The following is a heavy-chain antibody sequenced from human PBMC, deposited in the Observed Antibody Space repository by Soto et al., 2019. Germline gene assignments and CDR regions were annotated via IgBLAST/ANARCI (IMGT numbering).Heavy chain of an antibody. CDR1: GFTFSSYA. CDR2: IYSAGNT. Sequence: PGGSLRLSCAASGFTFSSYAMSWVRQAPGEGLEWVAVIYSAGNTYYADSVRGRFTISRDNSKNTVYLQMNSLRADDTAVYYCARDRAGGFYYFDSWGQGTLVTAPQ. D-gene: IGHD5-12*01. J-gene: IGHJ4*02. V-gene: IGHV3-53*01. CDR3: ARDRAGGFYYFDS.